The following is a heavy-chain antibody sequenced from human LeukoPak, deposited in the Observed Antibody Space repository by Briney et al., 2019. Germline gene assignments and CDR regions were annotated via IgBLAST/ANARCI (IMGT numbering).Heavy chain of an antibody. D-gene: IGHD1-14*01. J-gene: IGHJ3*02. CDR3: TKYLIFAPSGSNKEDAFDI. Sequence: PGGSLTLSCAASGFTFSSYAMGWVRQAPGKGLEWVSAIIGSGGSTHYAVSVKARFTISRDNSKNTLYLQMKSLRPEHTAVNYCTKYLIFAPSGSNKEDAFDIWGQGRMVTVYS. V-gene: IGHV3-23*01. CDR1: GFTFSSYA. CDR2: IIGSGGST.